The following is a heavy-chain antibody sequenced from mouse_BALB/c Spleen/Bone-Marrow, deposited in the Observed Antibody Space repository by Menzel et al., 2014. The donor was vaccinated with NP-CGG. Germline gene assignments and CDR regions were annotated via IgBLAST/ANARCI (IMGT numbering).Heavy chain of an antibody. CDR1: GFKIKDYY. D-gene: IGHD3-3*01. CDR3: ARRTRYAMDY. V-gene: IGHV14-3*02. Sequence: EVQRVESGAELVRSGASVKLSCTASGFKIKDYYMHWVKQRPEQGLEWIGRIDPANGNTKYDPKFQGKATITADTSSNTAYLQLSSLTSEDTAVYYCARRTRYAMDYWGQGTSVTVSS. J-gene: IGHJ4*01. CDR2: IDPANGNT.